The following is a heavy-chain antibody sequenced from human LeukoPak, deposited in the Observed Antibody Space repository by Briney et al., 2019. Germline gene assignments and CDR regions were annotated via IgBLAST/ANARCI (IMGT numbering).Heavy chain of an antibody. V-gene: IGHV1-69*06. CDR2: IIPIFGTA. Sequence: SVKVSCKASGGTFSSYAISWVRQASGQGLEWMGGIIPIFGTANYAQKFQGRVTITADKSTSTAYMELSSLRSEDTAVYYCARESRLRYFDRYDYWGQGTLVTVSS. CDR3: ARESRLRYFDRYDY. CDR1: GGTFSSYA. J-gene: IGHJ4*02. D-gene: IGHD3-9*01.